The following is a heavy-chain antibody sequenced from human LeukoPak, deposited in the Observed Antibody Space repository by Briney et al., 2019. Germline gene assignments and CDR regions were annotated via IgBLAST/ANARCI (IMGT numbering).Heavy chain of an antibody. J-gene: IGHJ4*02. V-gene: IGHV1-2*02. CDR3: ARAPYVLRYFDY. CDR1: GYTFTSYG. CDR2: INPNSGGT. D-gene: IGHD3-9*01. Sequence: ASVKVSCKASGYTFTSYGISWVRQAPGQGLEWMGWINPNSGGTNYAQKFQGRVTMTRDTSISTAYMELSRLRSDDTAVYYCARAPYVLRYFDYWGQGTLVTVSS.